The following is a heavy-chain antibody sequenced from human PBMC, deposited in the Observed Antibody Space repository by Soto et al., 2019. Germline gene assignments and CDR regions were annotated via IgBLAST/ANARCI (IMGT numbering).Heavy chain of an antibody. CDR1: GGSISSYY. Sequence: SETLSLTCTVSGGSISSYYWSWIRQPPGKGLEWIGYIYYSGSTHYNPSLKSRVTMSVDTSTNQFSLKLNSVTAADTAVYYCKRHEGGAAADRPLDYWGQGTLVTVSS. CDR3: KRHEGGAAADRPLDY. CDR2: IYYSGST. V-gene: IGHV4-59*04. D-gene: IGHD6-13*01. J-gene: IGHJ4*02.